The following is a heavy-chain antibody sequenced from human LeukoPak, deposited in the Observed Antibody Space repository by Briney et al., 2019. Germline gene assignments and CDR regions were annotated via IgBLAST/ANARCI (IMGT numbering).Heavy chain of an antibody. CDR1: GGSFSGYH. J-gene: IGHJ6*03. CDR3: ARGRHDITMIVVVMTSVSYYLDV. CDR2: INPSGST. D-gene: IGHD3-22*01. Sequence: SETLSLTCAVYGGSFSGYHWTWIRQSPGKGLEWIGGINPSGSTYYNPSLKSRLTISVDTSKNQSSLKLRSVTAADTAVYYCARGRHDITMIVVVMTSVSYYLDVWGKGTTVTVS. V-gene: IGHV4-34*01.